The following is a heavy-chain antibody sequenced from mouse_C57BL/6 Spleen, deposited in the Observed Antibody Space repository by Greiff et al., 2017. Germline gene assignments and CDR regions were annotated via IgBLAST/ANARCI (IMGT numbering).Heavy chain of an antibody. D-gene: IGHD2-3*01. CDR3: ARSGYDGDYDAWFAY. J-gene: IGHJ3*01. Sequence: QVQLQQSGPELVKPGASVKISCKASGYAFSSSWMNWVKQRPGKGLEWIGRIYPGDGDTNYNGKFKGKATLTADKSSSTAYMQLSSLTSEDSAVYFCARSGYDGDYDAWFAYWGQGTLVTVSA. V-gene: IGHV1-82*01. CDR1: GYAFSSSW. CDR2: IYPGDGDT.